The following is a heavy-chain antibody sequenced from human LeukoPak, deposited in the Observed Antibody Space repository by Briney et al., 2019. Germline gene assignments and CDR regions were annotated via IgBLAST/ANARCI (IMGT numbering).Heavy chain of an antibody. D-gene: IGHD6-13*01. J-gene: IGHJ4*02. V-gene: IGHV1-24*01. Sequence: AASVKVSCKVSGYTLTELSMHWVRQAPGKGLEWMGGFDPEDGETIYAQKFQGRVTMTEDTSTDTAYTELSSLRSEDTAVYYCASGGYSSSWGIDYWGQGTLVTVSS. CDR1: GYTLTELS. CDR3: ASGGYSSSWGIDY. CDR2: FDPEDGET.